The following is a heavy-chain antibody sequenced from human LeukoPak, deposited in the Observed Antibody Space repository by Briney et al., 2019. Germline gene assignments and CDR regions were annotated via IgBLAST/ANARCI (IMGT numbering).Heavy chain of an antibody. CDR3: AKDWANGDYIDH. CDR2: VSYDGTNE. J-gene: IGHJ4*02. Sequence: RRSLRLSCAASGFTFSDYGMHWVRQAPGKGLEWVAVVSYDGTNEKYADPVKGRFTISRDNSKNTLSLQMNSLRADDTAVYYCAKDWANGDYIDHWGQGTLVTVSS. V-gene: IGHV3-30*18. CDR1: GFTFSDYG. D-gene: IGHD2-8*01.